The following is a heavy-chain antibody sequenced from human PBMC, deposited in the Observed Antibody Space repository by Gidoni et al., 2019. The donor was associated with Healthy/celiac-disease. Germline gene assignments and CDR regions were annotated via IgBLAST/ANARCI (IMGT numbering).Heavy chain of an antibody. CDR1: GGHFSSYA. V-gene: IGHV1-69*01. CDR2: IIPIFGTA. J-gene: IGHJ5*02. CDR3: ARVLGHSWFDP. Sequence: QLQLVQAGAGVKKPGSSVKVSCTASGGHFSSYAISWVLQAPGQGLEWMGGIIPIFGTANCAQNFQGRVTITADESTSTAYMELSSLRSEDTAVYYCARVLGHSWFDPWGQGTLVTVSS. D-gene: IGHD3-16*01.